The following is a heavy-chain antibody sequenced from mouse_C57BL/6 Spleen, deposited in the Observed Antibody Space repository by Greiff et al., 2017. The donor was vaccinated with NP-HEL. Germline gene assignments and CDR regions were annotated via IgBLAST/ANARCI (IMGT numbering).Heavy chain of an antibody. CDR2: IYPGDGDT. CDR3: ARWGVVVPFDY. CDR1: GYAFSSSW. V-gene: IGHV1-82*01. J-gene: IGHJ2*01. Sequence: QVQLQQSGPELVKPGASVKISCKASGYAFSSSWMNWVKQRPGKGLEWIGRIYPGDGDTNYNGKFKGKATLTADKSSSTAYMQLSSLTSEDSAVYFCARWGVVVPFDYWGQGTTLTVSS. D-gene: IGHD1-1*01.